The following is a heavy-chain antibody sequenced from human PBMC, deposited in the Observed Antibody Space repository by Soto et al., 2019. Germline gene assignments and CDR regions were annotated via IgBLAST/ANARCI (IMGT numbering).Heavy chain of an antibody. D-gene: IGHD3-10*01. V-gene: IGHV4-31*03. J-gene: IGHJ4*02. Sequence: SETLSLTCNVSGGSISSGGYYWTWIRQHPGKGLEWIGNIHHSGSTFYNPSLKSRVSISVDTSKNQFSLKLSSVTAADTAVYYCARHNYGSGSTYFDYWGQGTLVTGSS. CDR1: GGSISSGGYY. CDR2: IHHSGST. CDR3: ARHNYGSGSTYFDY.